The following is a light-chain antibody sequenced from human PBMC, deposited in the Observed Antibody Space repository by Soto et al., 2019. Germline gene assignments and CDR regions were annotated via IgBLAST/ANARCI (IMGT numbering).Light chain of an antibody. Sequence: QSVLTQPPSASGFPGQSVTISCTGTSSDVGGYNYVSWYQHHPGKAPKLIIHEVNVRPSGVPNRFSGSKSGNTASLTVSGLQADDEADYYCSSYAGSYNYVFGTGTKATVL. CDR3: SSYAGSYNYV. J-gene: IGLJ1*01. V-gene: IGLV2-8*01. CDR1: SSDVGGYNY. CDR2: EVN.